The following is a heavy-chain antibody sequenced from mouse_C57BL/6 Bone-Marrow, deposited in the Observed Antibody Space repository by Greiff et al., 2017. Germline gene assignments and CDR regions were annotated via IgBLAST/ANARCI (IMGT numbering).Heavy chain of an antibody. CDR3: ASYSNFNYYAMDY. CDR2: INPNNGGT. Sequence: VQLQQSGPELVKPGASVKISCKASGYTFTDYYMNWVKQSHGKSLEWIGDINPNNGGTSYNQKFKGKATLTVDKSSSTAYMELRSLTSDDSAVYYCASYSNFNYYAMDYWGQGTSVTVSS. J-gene: IGHJ4*01. D-gene: IGHD2-5*01. V-gene: IGHV1-26*01. CDR1: GYTFTDYY.